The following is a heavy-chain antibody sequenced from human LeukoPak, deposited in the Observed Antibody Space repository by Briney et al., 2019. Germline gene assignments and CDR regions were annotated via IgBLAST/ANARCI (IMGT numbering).Heavy chain of an antibody. CDR1: GGSISSSSYY. CDR3: ARHAGYSYESLDY. V-gene: IGHV4-39*01. CDR2: IYYSGST. Sequence: PSETLSLTCTVSGGSISSSSYYWGWIRQPPGRGLEWIGSIYYSGSTYYNPSLKSRVTIPVDTSKNQFSLKLSSVTAADTAVYYCARHAGYSYESLDYWGQGTLVTVSS. D-gene: IGHD5-18*01. J-gene: IGHJ4*02.